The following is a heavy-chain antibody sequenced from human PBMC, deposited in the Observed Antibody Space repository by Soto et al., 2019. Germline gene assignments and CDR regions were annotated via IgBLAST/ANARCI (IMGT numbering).Heavy chain of an antibody. Sequence: QVQLVESGGGVVQPGRSLRLSCAASGFTFSSYAMHWVRQAPGKGLEWVAVISYDGSNKYYADSVKGRFTISRDNSKNTLYLQMNSRRAEDTAVYYCARAGYFAWYSESAELFDYWGQGTLVTVSS. CDR2: ISYDGSNK. D-gene: IGHD3-9*01. V-gene: IGHV3-30-3*01. CDR3: ARAGYFAWYSESAELFDY. J-gene: IGHJ4*02. CDR1: GFTFSSYA.